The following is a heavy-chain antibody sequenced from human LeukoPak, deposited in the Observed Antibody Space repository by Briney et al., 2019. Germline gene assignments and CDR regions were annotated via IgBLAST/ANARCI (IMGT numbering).Heavy chain of an antibody. CDR2: MNPNSGNT. V-gene: IGHV1-8*01. CDR3: ARVRPTYCSSTSCHQPYGMDV. Sequence: ASVKVSCKASGYTFTSYDINWVRQATGQGLEWMGWMNPNSGNTGYAQKFQGRVTMTRNTSIGTAYMELSSLRSEDTAVYYCARVRPTYCSSTSCHQPYGMDVWGQGTTVTVSS. CDR1: GYTFTSYD. J-gene: IGHJ6*02. D-gene: IGHD2-2*01.